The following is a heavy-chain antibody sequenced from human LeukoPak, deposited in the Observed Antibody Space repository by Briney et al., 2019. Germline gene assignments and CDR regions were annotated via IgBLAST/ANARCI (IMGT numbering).Heavy chain of an antibody. CDR2: ISYDGSNK. Sequence: AGGSLRLSCAAPTFAFTNYAMHWVRQAPGRGLEWVALISYDGSNKYYADSVKGRFTISRDNSKNTLYLQLTNLRAEDTAVYFCARVGSGFTLTAHFDYWGQGTLVTVSS. D-gene: IGHD2-21*02. V-gene: IGHV3-30-3*01. CDR1: TFAFTNYA. J-gene: IGHJ4*02. CDR3: ARVGSGFTLTAHFDY.